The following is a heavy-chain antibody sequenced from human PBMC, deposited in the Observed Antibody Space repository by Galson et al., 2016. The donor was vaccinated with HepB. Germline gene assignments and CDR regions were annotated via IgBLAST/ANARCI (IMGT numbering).Heavy chain of an antibody. V-gene: IGHV4-34*01. Sequence: ETLSLTCAVYGGSFSGYYWSWIRQPPGKGLEWIGEINHRGSTNYNPSLTSRVTISDDTSKKQFSLNLSSVTAEDTAVYYCAKVATPNRNYENWFDSWGQGTLVTVSS. CDR2: INHRGST. J-gene: IGHJ5*01. CDR1: GGSFSGYY. CDR3: AKVATPNRNYENWFDS. D-gene: IGHD4-11*01.